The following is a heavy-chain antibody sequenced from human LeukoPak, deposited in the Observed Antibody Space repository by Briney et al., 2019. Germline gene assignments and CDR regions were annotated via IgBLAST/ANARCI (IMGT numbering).Heavy chain of an antibody. V-gene: IGHV3-21*01. CDR3: ARVPVGYQGYSSAWYTDY. J-gene: IGHJ4*02. D-gene: IGHD6-19*01. Sequence: GGSLRLSCAASGFTFSSYTMMWVRQAPGKGLEYVSSITSSSSRIFYADSVRGRFTISRDNAKNSLYLQMNSLRAEDTAVYYCARVPVGYQGYSSAWYTDYWGQGTLVSVSS. CDR2: ITSSSSRI. CDR1: GFTFSSYT.